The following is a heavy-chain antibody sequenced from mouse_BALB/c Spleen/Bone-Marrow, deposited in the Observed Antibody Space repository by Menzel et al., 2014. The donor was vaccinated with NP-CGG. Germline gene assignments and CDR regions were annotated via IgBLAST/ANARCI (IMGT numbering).Heavy chain of an antibody. CDR3: ARYGNGLMNY. CDR2: IYPANGDT. Sequence: VQLKESGAELVKPGAPVKLSCTASGFNIKDTYMHWVKQRPEQGLEWIGRIYPANGDTKYDPKFQGKATITADTSSNTAYLQLSSLTSEDTAVYYCARYGNGLMNYWGQGTSVTVSS. J-gene: IGHJ4*01. D-gene: IGHD2-1*01. CDR1: GFNIKDTY. V-gene: IGHV14-3*02.